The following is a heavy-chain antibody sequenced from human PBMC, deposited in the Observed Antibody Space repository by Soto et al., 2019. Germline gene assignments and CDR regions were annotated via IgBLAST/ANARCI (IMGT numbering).Heavy chain of an antibody. D-gene: IGHD3-3*01. V-gene: IGHV4-59*01. J-gene: IGHJ6*02. CDR2: IYYSGST. CDR1: GGSISSYY. Sequence: TSETLSLTCTVSGGSISSYYWSWIRQPPGKRLEWIGYIYYSGSTNYNPSLKSRVTISVDTSKNQFSLKLSSVTAADTAVYYCARGSPDFWSGYGYYYYGMDVWGQGTTVTVSS. CDR3: ARGSPDFWSGYGYYYYGMDV.